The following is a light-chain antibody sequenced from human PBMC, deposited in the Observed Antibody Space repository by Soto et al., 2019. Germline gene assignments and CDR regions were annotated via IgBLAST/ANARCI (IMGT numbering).Light chain of an antibody. J-gene: IGKJ4*01. Sequence: DIQMTQSPSTLSASVGDRITITCLASQSIRDWLACYQQKPGKAPKLLIYRESRLESGVPSRFSGSGSGTEFTLTISSQQPDDFATYYCQQYYSHPLTFGGGTMVEL. CDR2: RES. V-gene: IGKV1-5*03. CDR1: QSIRDW. CDR3: QQYYSHPLT.